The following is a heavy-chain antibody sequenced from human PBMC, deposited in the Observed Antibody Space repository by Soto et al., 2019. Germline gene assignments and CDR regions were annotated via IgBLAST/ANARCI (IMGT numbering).Heavy chain of an antibody. CDR2: IIPIFGTA. CDR3: ARRGYCSSTSCRSWFDP. Sequence: GASVKVSCKASGGTFSSYAISWVRQAPGQGLEWMGGIIPIFGTANYAQKFQGRVTITADESTSTAYMELSSLRSEDTAVYYCARRGYCSSTSCRSWFDPWGQGTLVTVSS. V-gene: IGHV1-69*13. CDR1: GGTFSSYA. D-gene: IGHD2-2*01. J-gene: IGHJ5*02.